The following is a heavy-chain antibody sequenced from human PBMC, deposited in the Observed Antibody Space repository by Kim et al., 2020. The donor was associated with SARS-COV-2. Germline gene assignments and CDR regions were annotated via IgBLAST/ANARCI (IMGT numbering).Heavy chain of an antibody. D-gene: IGHD6-13*01. CDR1: GYTFTSYG. J-gene: IGHJ4*02. CDR3: ARDPGYSSSWTPFDY. V-gene: IGHV1-18*01. CDR2: ISAYNGNT. Sequence: ASVKVSCKASGYTFTSYGISWVRQAPGQGLEWMGWISAYNGNTNYAQKLQGRVTMTTDTSTSTAYMELRSLRSDDTAVYYCARDPGYSSSWTPFDYWGQGTLVTVSS.